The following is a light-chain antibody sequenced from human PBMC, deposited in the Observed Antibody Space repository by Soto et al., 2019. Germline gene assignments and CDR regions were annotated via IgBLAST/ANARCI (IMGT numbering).Light chain of an antibody. CDR1: QNVGID. CDR2: GTS. J-gene: IGKJ2*02. CDR3: QQRGKWPST. V-gene: IGKV3-15*01. Sequence: EIVMTQSPATLSVSPGERATLSCRASQNVGIDLAWFQQKPGQAPRLLIYGTSIRATGIPARFSASGSGTEFTLTINSLQSEDFAVYYCQQRGKWPSTFGPGTKVEMK.